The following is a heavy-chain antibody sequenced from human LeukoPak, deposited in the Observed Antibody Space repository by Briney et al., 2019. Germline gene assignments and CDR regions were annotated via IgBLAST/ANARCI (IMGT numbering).Heavy chain of an antibody. V-gene: IGHV3-74*01. CDR2: ISPDGSTT. CDR3: ARGIKGGYGPDY. J-gene: IGHJ4*02. Sequence: ESGGSLRLSCAASGFTFSSYWMHWVRQTPGKGLVWVSRISPDGSTTNYADPVKGRFTISRDNAKSTLYLQMNSLRAEDTAVYYCARGIKGGYGPDYWGQGILVTVSS. D-gene: IGHD4-17*01. CDR1: GFTFSSYW.